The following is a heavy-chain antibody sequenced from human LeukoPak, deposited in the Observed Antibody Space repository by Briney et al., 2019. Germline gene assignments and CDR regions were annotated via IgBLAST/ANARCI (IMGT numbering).Heavy chain of an antibody. CDR1: GYTFTGYY. J-gene: IGHJ4*02. V-gene: IGHV1-2*06. D-gene: IGHD3-10*01. CDR3: AREETSGGFDY. CDR2: INLNSGGT. Sequence: ASVKVSCKASGYTFTGYYMHWVRQAPGQGLEWMGRINLNSGGTNYAQKFQGRVTMTRDTSISTAYMELSRLRSDDTAVYYCAREETSGGFDYWGQGTLVTVSS.